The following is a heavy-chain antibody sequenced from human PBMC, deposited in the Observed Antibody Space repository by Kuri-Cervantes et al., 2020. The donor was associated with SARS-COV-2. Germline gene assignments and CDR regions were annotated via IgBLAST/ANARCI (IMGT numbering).Heavy chain of an antibody. CDR3: ARHYYDSSGYYAHYYYGMDV. D-gene: IGHD3-22*01. V-gene: IGHV4-39*01. CDR2: IYYRGST. CDR1: GGLTRSSSYH. Sequence: ESPILSRTVSGGLTRSSSYHWGWIRQTPGKGLEWAGRIYYRGSTYYNPSLKSRVTISVDTSKSQFSLKLSCVTAADTAVYYCARHYYDSSGYYAHYYYGMDVWGQGTTVTVSS. J-gene: IGHJ6*02.